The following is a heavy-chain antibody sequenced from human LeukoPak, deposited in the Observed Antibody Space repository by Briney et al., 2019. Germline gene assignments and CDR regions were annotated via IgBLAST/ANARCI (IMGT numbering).Heavy chain of an antibody. CDR1: GRSISSLAYY. V-gene: IGHV4-30-2*01. CDR2: IYHGGST. Sequence: SQTLSLTCTVSGRSISSLAYYWRWIRQPPGKGLEWIGYIYHGGSTYCNPSLNSRVTVSLDRAKNQFFLILTSVTAADTAVYYGARIFLGDLLLDVWGQGTLVTVSS. J-gene: IGHJ4*01. D-gene: IGHD3-16*01. CDR3: ARIFLGDLLLDV.